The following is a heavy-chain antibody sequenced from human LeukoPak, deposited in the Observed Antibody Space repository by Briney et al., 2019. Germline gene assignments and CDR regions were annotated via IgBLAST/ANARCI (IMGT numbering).Heavy chain of an antibody. Sequence: GGSLRLSCAASEFTFSSYAMSWVRQAPGKGLEWVSAISGSGGSTYYADSVKGRFTISRDNSKNTLYLQMNSLRAEDTAVYYCAKAYGGNSAWYFDLWGRGTLVTVSS. CDR2: ISGSGGST. D-gene: IGHD4-23*01. CDR3: AKAYGGNSAWYFDL. V-gene: IGHV3-23*01. J-gene: IGHJ2*01. CDR1: EFTFSSYA.